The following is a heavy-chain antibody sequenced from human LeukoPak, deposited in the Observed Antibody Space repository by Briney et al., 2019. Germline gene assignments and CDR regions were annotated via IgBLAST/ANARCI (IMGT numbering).Heavy chain of an antibody. V-gene: IGHV4-59*01. Sequence: SQTLSLTCTVSGGSISSYYWSWIRQPPGKGLEWIGYIYYSGSTNYNPSLKSRVTISVDTSKNQFSLKLSSVTAADTAVYYCARASIFGVVIIPHAFDIWGQGTMVTVSS. CDR1: GGSISSYY. CDR3: ARASIFGVVIIPHAFDI. D-gene: IGHD3-3*01. J-gene: IGHJ3*02. CDR2: IYYSGST.